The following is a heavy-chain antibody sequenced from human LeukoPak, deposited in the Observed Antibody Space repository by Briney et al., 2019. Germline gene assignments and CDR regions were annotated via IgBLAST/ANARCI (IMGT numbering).Heavy chain of an antibody. V-gene: IGHV3-74*01. J-gene: IGHJ3*02. CDR2: INPDGTST. CDR3: ASLTHYNSRSFAFDI. D-gene: IGHD3-22*01. Sequence: GGSLRLSCAASGFIFSRYWMYWVRQAPGKGLVWVSHINPDGTSTNYGDFVKGRFTISRDNAKNTLYLQTNSLRVEDTALYFCASLTHYNSRSFAFDIWGPGTMVTVSS. CDR1: GFIFSRYW.